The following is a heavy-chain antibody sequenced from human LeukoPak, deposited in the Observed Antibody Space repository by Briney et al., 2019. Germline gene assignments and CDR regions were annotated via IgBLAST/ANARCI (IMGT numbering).Heavy chain of an antibody. Sequence: PGRSLRLSCAASGFTFSSYGMHWVRQAPGKGLEWVAVIWYDGSNKYYADSVKGRFTISRDNSKNTLYLQMNSLRAEDTAVYYCARGGYYDSSGPLQWFDPWGQGTLVTVSS. CDR2: IWYDGSNK. CDR1: GFTFSSYG. D-gene: IGHD3-22*01. V-gene: IGHV3-33*01. CDR3: ARGGYYDSSGPLQWFDP. J-gene: IGHJ5*02.